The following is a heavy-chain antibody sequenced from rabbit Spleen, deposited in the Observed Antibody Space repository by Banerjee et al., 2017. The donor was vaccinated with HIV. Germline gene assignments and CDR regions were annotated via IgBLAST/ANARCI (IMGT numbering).Heavy chain of an antibody. D-gene: IGHD8-1*01. J-gene: IGHJ6*01. Sequence: QSLEESGGDLVKPGASLTLTCIASGVSFSSYWMCWVRQAPGKGLEWIGCIAAGSSGNTYYASWAKGRFTISKTSSTTVTLQMTSLTAADTATYFCARDTGSSFSSYGMDLWGPGTLVT. CDR3: ARDTGSSFSSYGMDL. V-gene: IGHV1S40*01. CDR1: GVSFSSYW. CDR2: IAAGSSGNT.